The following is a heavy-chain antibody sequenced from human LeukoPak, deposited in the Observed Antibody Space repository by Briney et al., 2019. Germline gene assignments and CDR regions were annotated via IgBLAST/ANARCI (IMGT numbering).Heavy chain of an antibody. CDR3: AREMQDKSLQWIGELKKYYYYYMDV. Sequence: SETLSLTCTVSGGSISSSSYYWGWIRQPSGKGLEWIGGIYYSGSTYYNPSLKSRVTISVDTSKNQFSLKLSSVTAADTAVYHCAREMQDKSLQWIGELKKYYYYYMDVWGKGTTVIVSS. V-gene: IGHV4-39*07. CDR1: GGSISSSSYY. D-gene: IGHD3-10*01. CDR2: IYYSGST. J-gene: IGHJ6*03.